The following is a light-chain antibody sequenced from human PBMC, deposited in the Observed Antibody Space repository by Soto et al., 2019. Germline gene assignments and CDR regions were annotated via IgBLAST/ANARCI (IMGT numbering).Light chain of an antibody. CDR1: SSDVGGYIY. CDR2: DVT. V-gene: IGLV2-14*01. CDR3: SSYTTSSSYV. J-gene: IGLJ1*01. Sequence: QSALTQPASVSGSPGQSITISCTGTSSDVGGYIYVSWYQQHPGKDPKLMIYDVTSRPSGVSYRFSGSKSGNTASLTISGLQAEDEADYYCSSYTTSSSYVFGTGTKVTVL.